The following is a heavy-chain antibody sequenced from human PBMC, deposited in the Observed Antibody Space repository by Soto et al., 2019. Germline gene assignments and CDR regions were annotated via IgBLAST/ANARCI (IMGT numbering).Heavy chain of an antibody. V-gene: IGHV3-30*03. D-gene: IGHD5-12*01. J-gene: IGHJ4*02. CDR1: GFSFSRYS. CDR2: ISSDGTSK. Sequence: QVQLVESGGGVVQPGTSLRLSCAASGFSFSRYSMHWVRQAPGKGLEWLAVISSDGTSKYYGDSAKGRFTISRHNSNNMLYVQLNSLRAEDTAVYYCARDPYSGYIFDSWGQGTLVTLSS. CDR3: ARDPYSGYIFDS.